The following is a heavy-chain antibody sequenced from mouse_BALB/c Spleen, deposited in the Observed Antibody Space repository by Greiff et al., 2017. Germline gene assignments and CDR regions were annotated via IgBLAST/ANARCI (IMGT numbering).Heavy chain of an antibody. Sequence: EVKLMESGGGLVKPGGSLKLSCAASGFTFSSYAMSWVRQTPEKRLEWVASISSGGSTYYPDSVKGRFTISRDNARNILYLQMSSLRSEDTAMYYCARGDPDYWGQGTTLTVSS. J-gene: IGHJ2*01. V-gene: IGHV5-6-5*01. CDR3: ARGDPDY. CDR1: GFTFSSYA. CDR2: ISSGGST.